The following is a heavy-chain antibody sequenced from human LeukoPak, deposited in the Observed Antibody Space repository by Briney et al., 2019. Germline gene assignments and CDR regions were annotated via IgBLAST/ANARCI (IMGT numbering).Heavy chain of an antibody. D-gene: IGHD6-13*01. CDR2: ITHSGSI. V-gene: IGHV4-34*01. Sequence: PSETLSLTCAVYGESFSGYYWSWLRQPPRKGLEWIGEITHSGSINYNPSLKSRVTLSVDTSKNQFSLKLSSVTVADTAVYYCARRGEQLYPNWFGPWGQGTLVTVSS. CDR3: ARRGEQLYPNWFGP. J-gene: IGHJ5*02. CDR1: GESFSGYY.